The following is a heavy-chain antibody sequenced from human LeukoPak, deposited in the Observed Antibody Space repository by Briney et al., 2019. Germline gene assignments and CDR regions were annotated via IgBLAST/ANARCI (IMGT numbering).Heavy chain of an antibody. Sequence: GGSLRLSCKASGFTFSSYSMYWVRQAPGKGLEWVSSISSSSSYIYYADSVKGRFTISRDNAKNSLYLQMNSLRAEDTAVYYCARIDYYDSSGLFDYWGQGTLVTVSS. V-gene: IGHV3-21*01. CDR3: ARIDYYDSSGLFDY. J-gene: IGHJ4*02. CDR1: GFTFSSYS. D-gene: IGHD3-22*01. CDR2: ISSSSSYI.